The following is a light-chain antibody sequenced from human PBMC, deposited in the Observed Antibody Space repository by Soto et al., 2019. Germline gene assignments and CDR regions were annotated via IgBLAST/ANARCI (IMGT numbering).Light chain of an antibody. J-gene: IGLJ2*01. CDR3: QSYDSTYVV. Sequence: NFMLTQPHSVSESPGKTVTISCAGSSGNFGSSYVQWLQQRPGSAPTTIIFEDNQRPSGVPDRFSGSVDRSSNSASLTISGLKTEDEAEYFRQSYDSTYVVFGGGTKLTVL. V-gene: IGLV6-57*02. CDR2: EDN. CDR1: SGNFGSSY.